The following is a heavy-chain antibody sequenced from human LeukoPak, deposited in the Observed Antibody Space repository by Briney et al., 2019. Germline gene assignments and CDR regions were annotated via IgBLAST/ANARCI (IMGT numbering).Heavy chain of an antibody. J-gene: IGHJ4*02. CDR2: IYYAGDT. D-gene: IGHD1-26*01. Sequence: SETLSLTCTVSGGPVSSSSYYWGWVRQSPEKGLECIGTIYYAGDTYDNPSLESRLTISVDTSKNQFSLKLRSVTAADTAVYYCATWDSGRYSQIDNWGQGTLVTVSS. CDR3: ATWDSGRYSQIDN. CDR1: GGPVSSSSYY. V-gene: IGHV4-39*01.